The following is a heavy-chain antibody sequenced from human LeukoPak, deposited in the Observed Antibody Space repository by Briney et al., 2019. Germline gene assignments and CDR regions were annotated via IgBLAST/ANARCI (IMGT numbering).Heavy chain of an antibody. D-gene: IGHD3-22*01. V-gene: IGHV3-53*01. CDR1: GFTFSSYA. Sequence: GGSLRLSCAASGFTFSSYAMSWVRQAPGKGLEWVSVIYSGGSTYYADSVKGRFTISRDNSKNTLYLQMNSLRAEDTAVYYCARSPTDSSGYDYWGQGTLVTVSS. J-gene: IGHJ4*02. CDR3: ARSPTDSSGYDY. CDR2: IYSGGST.